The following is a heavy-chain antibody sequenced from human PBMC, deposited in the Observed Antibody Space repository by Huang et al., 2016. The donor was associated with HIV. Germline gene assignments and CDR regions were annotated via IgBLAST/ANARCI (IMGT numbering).Heavy chain of an antibody. J-gene: IGHJ3*02. D-gene: IGHD4-17*01. CDR2: IYYSGST. Sequence: QVQLQESGPGLVKPSETLSLTCTVSGGSVSSGSYYWGWIRQPPGKGLEWFGYIYYSGSTNYNPFLKSRVTISVDTSKNQFSLKLSAVTAADTAVYYCARVDLLLGKYGDYEENAFDIWGQGTMVTVSS. CDR1: GGSVSSGSYY. V-gene: IGHV4-61*01. CDR3: ARVDLLLGKYGDYEENAFDI.